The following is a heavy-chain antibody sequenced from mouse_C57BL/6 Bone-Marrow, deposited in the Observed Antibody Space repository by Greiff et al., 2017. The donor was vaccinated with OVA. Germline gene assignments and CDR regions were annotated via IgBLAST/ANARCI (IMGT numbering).Heavy chain of an antibody. CDR3: ATGKRGMDY. CDR2: IWRGGST. J-gene: IGHJ4*01. CDR1: GFSLTSYG. V-gene: IGHV2-5*01. D-gene: IGHD4-1*01. Sequence: VQLQQSGPGLVQPSQSLSITCTVSGFSLTSYGVHWVRQSPGKGLEWLGVIWRGGSTAYNAAFMFRLSITKDNSKCKDFFKMNSLLAEDPAIDYCATGKRGMDYWGQGTSVTVSS.